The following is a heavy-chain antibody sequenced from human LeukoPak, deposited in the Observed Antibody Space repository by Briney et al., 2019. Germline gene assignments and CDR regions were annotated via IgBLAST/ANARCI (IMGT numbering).Heavy chain of an antibody. D-gene: IGHD1-26*01. J-gene: IGHJ6*03. CDR1: GFTLSTYA. CDR2: TSSSDAGT. V-gene: IGHV3-23*01. CDR3: ARDPYSGSYGNYYYFMDV. Sequence: PGGSLRLSCAASGFTLSTYAMSWVRQTPGKGLEWVAATSSSDAGTYHTDSVRGRFTISRDNSKNTLYLQMNSLRAEDTAVYYCARDPYSGSYGNYYYFMDVWGKGTTVTISS.